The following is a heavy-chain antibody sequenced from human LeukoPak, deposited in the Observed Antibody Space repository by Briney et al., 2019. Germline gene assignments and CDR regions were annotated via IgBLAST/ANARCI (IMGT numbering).Heavy chain of an antibody. CDR3: ARDLEETYYEFAAFDI. D-gene: IGHD1-26*01. Sequence: GASVKVSCKASGYTFTSYGISWVRQAPGQGLEWMGWISAYNGNTNYAQKLQGRVTMTTDTSTSTAYMELRSLRSDDTAVYYCARDLEETYYEFAAFDIWGQGTMVTVSS. CDR1: GYTFTSYG. J-gene: IGHJ3*02. CDR2: ISAYNGNT. V-gene: IGHV1-18*01.